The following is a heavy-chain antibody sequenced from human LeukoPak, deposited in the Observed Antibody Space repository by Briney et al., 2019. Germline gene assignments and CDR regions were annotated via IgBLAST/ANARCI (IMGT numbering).Heavy chain of an antibody. CDR3: ARVREGYCSGGSCFFDY. D-gene: IGHD2-15*01. V-gene: IGHV4-4*02. J-gene: IGHJ4*02. CDR2: IYHSGST. Sequence: SETLSLTCAVSGGSISSSNWWSWVRQPPGKGLEWIGEIYHSGSTNYNPSLKSRVTMSVDKSKNQFSLKLSSVTAADTAVYYCARVREGYCSGGSCFFDYWGQGTLVTVSS. CDR1: GGSISSSNW.